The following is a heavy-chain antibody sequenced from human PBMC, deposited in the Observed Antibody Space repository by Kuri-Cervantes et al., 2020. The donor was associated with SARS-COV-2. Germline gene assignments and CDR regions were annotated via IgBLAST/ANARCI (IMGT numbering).Heavy chain of an antibody. V-gene: IGHV1-69*05. J-gene: IGHJ5*02. CDR2: IIPIFGTA. D-gene: IGHD2-15*01. CDR3: ARRYCSGGSCYSGGDAWFDP. CDR1: GYTFTGYY. Sequence: SVKVSCKASGYTFTGYYMHWVRQAPGQGLEWMGGIIPIFGTANYAQKFQGRVTITTDESTSTAYMELSSLRSEDTAVYYCARRYCSGGSCYSGGDAWFDPWGQGTLVTVSS.